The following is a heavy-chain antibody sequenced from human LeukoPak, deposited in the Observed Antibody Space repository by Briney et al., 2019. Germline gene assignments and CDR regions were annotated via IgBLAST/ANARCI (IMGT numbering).Heavy chain of an antibody. Sequence: GASVKVSFMASGYTFTGYYRHWVRQAPGHGLEWMGWINPNSGGTSYAQKFQGRVTMTRDTSISTAYMELSSLRSDDTAVYYCATSGSSWPVYWGQGTLVTVSS. D-gene: IGHD6-13*01. CDR3: ATSGSSWPVY. CDR1: GYTFTGYY. V-gene: IGHV1-2*02. J-gene: IGHJ4*02. CDR2: INPNSGGT.